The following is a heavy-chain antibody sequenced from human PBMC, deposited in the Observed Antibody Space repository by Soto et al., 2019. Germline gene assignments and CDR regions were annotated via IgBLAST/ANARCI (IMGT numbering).Heavy chain of an antibody. Sequence: EASVKVSCKASGYTFTGNYMQWVRQAPGQGLEWMGWINPNSGGTNYAQKFQGWVTMTRDTSISTAYMELSRLRSDDTAVYYCARAGVVPAASNFDYWGQGTLVTVSS. V-gene: IGHV1-2*04. J-gene: IGHJ4*02. CDR1: GYTFTGNY. CDR2: INPNSGGT. D-gene: IGHD2-2*01. CDR3: ARAGVVPAASNFDY.